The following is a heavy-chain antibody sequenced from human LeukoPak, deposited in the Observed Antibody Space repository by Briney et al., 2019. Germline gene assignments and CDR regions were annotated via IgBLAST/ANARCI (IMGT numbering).Heavy chain of an antibody. CDR3: AWSKLSSSWYLYFQH. Sequence: ASETLSLTCAVSGYSISSGYYWGWIRQPPGKGLEWIGSIYHSGSTYYNPSLKSRVTISVDTSKNQFSLMLSSVTAADTAVYYCAWSKLSSSWYLYFQHWGQGILVTVSS. D-gene: IGHD6-13*01. J-gene: IGHJ1*01. V-gene: IGHV4-38-2*01. CDR2: IYHSGST. CDR1: GYSISSGYY.